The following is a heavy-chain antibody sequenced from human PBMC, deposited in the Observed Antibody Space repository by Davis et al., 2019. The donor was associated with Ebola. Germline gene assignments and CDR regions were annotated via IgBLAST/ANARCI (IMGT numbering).Heavy chain of an antibody. CDR3: ASSYGMDV. CDR2: IKEDGSEK. V-gene: IGHV3-7*01. Sequence: GESLKISCAASGFTFSNAWMSWVRQAPGKGLEWVANIKEDGSEKHYVDSVKGRFTISRDNAKNSLYVQMNSLRVEDTAVYYCASSYGMDVWGRGTTVTVSS. CDR1: GFTFSNAW. J-gene: IGHJ6*04.